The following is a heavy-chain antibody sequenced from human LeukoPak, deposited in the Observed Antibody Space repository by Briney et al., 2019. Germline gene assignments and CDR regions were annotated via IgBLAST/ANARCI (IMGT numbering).Heavy chain of an antibody. J-gene: IGHJ4*02. D-gene: IGHD1-26*01. CDR3: ARVGGEYSGSYEEYSY. CDR2: IRSSGSPI. CDR1: GFTFGGYS. Sequence: GGSLRLSCEASGFTFGGYSMNWVRQAPGKGLEWVSYIRSSGSPIYYADSVKGRFTISRDNAKNSLYLQMNSLRAEDTAVCYCARVGGEYSGSYEEYSYWGQGTLVTVSS. V-gene: IGHV3-48*04.